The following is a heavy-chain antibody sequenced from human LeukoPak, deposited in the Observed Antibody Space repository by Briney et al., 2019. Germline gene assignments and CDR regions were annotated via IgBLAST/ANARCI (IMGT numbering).Heavy chain of an antibody. CDR2: IHTSGST. J-gene: IGHJ5*02. Sequence: SETLSLTCSVSGGSISSSYWSWIRQPAGKGLEWIGRIHTSGSTNYNPSLKSRVSMSLDTSQNQVSLKVRSATAADTAVYYCAKGAGTTTYMWFDPWGQGTLVAVSS. CDR3: AKGAGTTTYMWFDP. D-gene: IGHD1-1*01. CDR1: GGSISSSY. V-gene: IGHV4-4*07.